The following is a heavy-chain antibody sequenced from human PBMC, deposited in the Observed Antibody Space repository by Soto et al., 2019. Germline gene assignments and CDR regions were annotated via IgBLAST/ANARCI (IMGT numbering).Heavy chain of an antibody. CDR3: AREAITMVRGVTTSGYGMDV. Sequence: ASVKVSCKASGYTFTSYGISWVRQAPGQGLEWMGWISAYNGNTNYAQKLQGRVTMTTDTSTSTAYMELRSLRSDDTAVYYCAREAITMVRGVTTSGYGMDVWGQGTMVTVSS. CDR1: GYTFTSYG. V-gene: IGHV1-18*01. D-gene: IGHD3-10*01. CDR2: ISAYNGNT. J-gene: IGHJ6*02.